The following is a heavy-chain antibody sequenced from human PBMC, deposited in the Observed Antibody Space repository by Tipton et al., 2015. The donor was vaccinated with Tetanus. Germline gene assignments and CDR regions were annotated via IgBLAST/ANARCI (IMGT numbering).Heavy chain of an antibody. Sequence: SLRLSCAASGFTFSSYSMNWVRQAPGKGLEWVSYISSSSSTIYYADSVKGRFTISRDNAKNSLYLQMNSLRDEDTAVYYCARDPREDVDTAMVTGYWGQGTLVTVSS. CDR3: ARDPREDVDTAMVTGY. V-gene: IGHV3-48*02. D-gene: IGHD5-18*01. CDR1: GFTFSSYS. J-gene: IGHJ4*02. CDR2: ISSSSSTI.